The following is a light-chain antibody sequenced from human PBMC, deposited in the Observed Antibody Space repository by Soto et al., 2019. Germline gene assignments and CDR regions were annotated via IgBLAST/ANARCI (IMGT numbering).Light chain of an antibody. CDR3: QLYNNRLLYT. CDR1: QSVGAR. V-gene: IGKV3-15*01. Sequence: EIVMTQSPATLSVSPGERATISCRASQSVGARLAWYQQKPGRAPRLLIYDASTRVTGIPARFSGSGSATEFTPTISSIQSEEVALNYCQLYNNRLLYTFGQGTKLEIK. CDR2: DAS. J-gene: IGKJ2*01.